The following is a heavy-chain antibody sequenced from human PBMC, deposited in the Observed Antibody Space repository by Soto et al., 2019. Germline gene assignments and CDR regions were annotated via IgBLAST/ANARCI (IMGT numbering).Heavy chain of an antibody. D-gene: IGHD1-7*01. CDR1: GYTFTSYG. CDR2: ISAYNGNT. CDR3: ARDEGYKWNYGGSWFDP. J-gene: IGHJ5*02. V-gene: IGHV1-18*01. Sequence: QVQLVQSGAEVKKPGTSVKVSCKASGYTFTSYGISWVRQAPGQGLEWMGWISAYNGNTNYAQKLQGRVTMTTDTSTSTAYMELRSLRSDDTAVYYCARDEGYKWNYGGSWFDPWGQGTLVTVSS.